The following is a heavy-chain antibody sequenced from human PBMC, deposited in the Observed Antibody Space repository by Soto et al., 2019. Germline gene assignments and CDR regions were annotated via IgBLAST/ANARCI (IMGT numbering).Heavy chain of an antibody. D-gene: IGHD3-10*01. CDR2: IDYSGST. CDR1: GDSISSYY. J-gene: IGHJ5*01. V-gene: IGHV4-59*01. CDR3: ARDFTFPNHWFDS. Sequence: PSETLSLTCTVSGDSISSYYWSWIRQPPGKGLEWIGYIDYSGSTNYNPSLKSRITISRDTSKNQFSLRLSSVTAADTAVYFCARDFTFPNHWFDSCGQGTLVTVSS.